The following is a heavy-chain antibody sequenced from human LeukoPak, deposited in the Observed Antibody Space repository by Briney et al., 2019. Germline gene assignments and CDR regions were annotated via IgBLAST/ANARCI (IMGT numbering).Heavy chain of an antibody. V-gene: IGHV4-4*07. CDR2: IYTSGST. Sequence: SETQSLTCTVSGGSISSYYWSWIRQPAGKGPEWIGRIYTSGSTNYNPSLKSRVTMSVDTSKNQFSLKLSSVTAADTAVYYCARDPGYSYGPYYFDYWGQGTLVTVSS. CDR3: ARDPGYSYGPYYFDY. CDR1: GGSISSYY. J-gene: IGHJ4*02. D-gene: IGHD5-18*01.